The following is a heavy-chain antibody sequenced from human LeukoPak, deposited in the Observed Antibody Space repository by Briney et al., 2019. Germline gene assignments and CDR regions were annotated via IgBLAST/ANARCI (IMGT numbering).Heavy chain of an antibody. J-gene: IGHJ1*01. CDR1: GGSISSYY. CDR2: IYYSGST. Sequence: SSETLSLTCTVSGGSISSYYWGWIRQPPGKGLEWTGYIYYSGSTNYNPSLKSRVTISVDTSKNQFSLKLSSVTAADTAVYYCARTAYCGGDCYEYFQHWGQGTLVTVSS. V-gene: IGHV4-59*01. CDR3: ARTAYCGGDCYEYFQH. D-gene: IGHD2-21*02.